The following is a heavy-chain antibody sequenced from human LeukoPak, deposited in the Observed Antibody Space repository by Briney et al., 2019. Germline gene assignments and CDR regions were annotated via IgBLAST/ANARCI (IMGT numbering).Heavy chain of an antibody. CDR3: ARGDWQYTNNWSNWFDP. Sequence: SETLSLTCAVSGYSISSGYYWGWIRQPPGKGLEWIGSIYHSGSTYYNPSLKSRVTISVDTSKNQFSLKLSSVTAADTAIYYCARGDWQYTNNWSNWFDPWGQGTLVTVSS. V-gene: IGHV4-38-2*01. CDR1: GYSISSGYY. D-gene: IGHD1-1*01. J-gene: IGHJ5*02. CDR2: IYHSGST.